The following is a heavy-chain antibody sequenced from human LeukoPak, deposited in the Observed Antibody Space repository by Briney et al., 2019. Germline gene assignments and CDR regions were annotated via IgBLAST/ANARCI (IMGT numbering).Heavy chain of an antibody. CDR1: GLTFSSYV. V-gene: IGHV3-23*01. CDR3: TKEPRESTVAGPFDY. Sequence: GGSLRLSCAASGLTFSSYVMSRVRQAPGKGLEWVSAISGGADATYYADSVRGRFTISRDNFKNTLYLQMNSLRANDTAVYYCTKEPRESTVAGPFDYWGQGTLVTVSS. J-gene: IGHJ4*02. D-gene: IGHD6-19*01. CDR2: ISGGADAT.